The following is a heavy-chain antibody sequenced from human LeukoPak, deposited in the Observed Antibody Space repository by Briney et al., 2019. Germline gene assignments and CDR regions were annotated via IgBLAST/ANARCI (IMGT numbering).Heavy chain of an antibody. D-gene: IGHD1-26*01. CDR1: GGSISSSSYY. CDR2: IYYSGST. V-gene: IGHV4-39*07. CDR3: ARPFSGSYIDY. J-gene: IGHJ4*02. Sequence: SETLSLTCTVSGGSISSSSYYWGWIRQPPGKGLEWIGSIYYSGSTYYNPSLKSRITISVDTSKNQSSLKLSSVTAADTAVYYCARPFSGSYIDYWGQGTLVTVSS.